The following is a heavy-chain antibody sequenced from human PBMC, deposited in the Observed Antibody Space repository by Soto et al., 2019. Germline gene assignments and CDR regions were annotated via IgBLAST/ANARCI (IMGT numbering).Heavy chain of an antibody. D-gene: IGHD6-6*01. CDR2: IYYSGST. V-gene: IGHV4-59*01. Sequence: PSETLSLTCTVSGGSISSYYWSWIRQPPGKGLEWIGYIYYSGSTNYNPSLKSRVTISVDTSKNQFSLKLSSVTAADTAVYYCARYSSSDFDYWGQGTPVTVSS. J-gene: IGHJ4*02. CDR3: ARYSSSDFDY. CDR1: GGSISSYY.